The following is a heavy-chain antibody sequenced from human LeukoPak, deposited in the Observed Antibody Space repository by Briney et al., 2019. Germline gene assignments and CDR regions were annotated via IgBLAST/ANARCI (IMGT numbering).Heavy chain of an antibody. D-gene: IGHD6-19*01. V-gene: IGHV3-30*02. Sequence: GGSLRLSCAASGFTFSSYGMHWVRQAPGKGLEWVSFIRYDGSNEYYADSVRGRFTISRDNSKNTLYLQMNSLRAEDTAVYYCAKAVAVAVYFDYWGQGTLVTVSS. CDR2: IRYDGSNE. J-gene: IGHJ4*02. CDR1: GFTFSSYG. CDR3: AKAVAVAVYFDY.